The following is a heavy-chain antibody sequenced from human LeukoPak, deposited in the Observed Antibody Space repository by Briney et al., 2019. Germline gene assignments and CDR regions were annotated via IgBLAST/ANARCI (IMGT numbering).Heavy chain of an antibody. J-gene: IGHJ5*02. Sequence: SVKLSCTASGGTFDNTAVNWLRQAPGQGLEWMGRIFFTLGSGTFAQKLQGRVRFSADKATNTAYMELSSLRPEDTAIYYCARVDHDSRPYSHRGPQNWFDPWGQGTRVTVSS. D-gene: IGHD3-22*01. CDR2: IFFTLGSG. V-gene: IGHV1-69*04. CDR1: GGTFDNTA. CDR3: ARVDHDSRPYSHRGPQNWFDP.